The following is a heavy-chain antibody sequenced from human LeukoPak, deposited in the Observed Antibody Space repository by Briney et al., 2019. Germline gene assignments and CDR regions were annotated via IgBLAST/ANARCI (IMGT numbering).Heavy chain of an antibody. Sequence: GGSLRLSCAASGFTVSSNYMSWVRQAPGKGLEWVSVIYSGGNTNYADSVKGRFTISRDNSKNTLYLQMNNLRPEDTAVYYCTHRGELLGDRAFDIWGQGTMVTVSS. CDR1: GFTVSSNY. CDR3: THRGELLGDRAFDI. V-gene: IGHV3-53*01. D-gene: IGHD1-26*01. CDR2: IYSGGNT. J-gene: IGHJ3*02.